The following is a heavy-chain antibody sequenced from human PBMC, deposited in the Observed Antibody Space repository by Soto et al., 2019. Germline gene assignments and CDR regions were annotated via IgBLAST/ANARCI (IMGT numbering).Heavy chain of an antibody. D-gene: IGHD6-6*01. V-gene: IGHV3-9*01. Sequence: GGSLRLSCAASGFTFDDYAMHWVRQAPGKGLEWVSGISWNSVSIGYADSVKGRFTISRDNAKNSLYLQMNSLRAEDTALYYCPKDSDSSSPYGMDVWGQGTTVTFSS. CDR2: ISWNSVSI. CDR1: GFTFDDYA. J-gene: IGHJ6*02. CDR3: PKDSDSSSPYGMDV.